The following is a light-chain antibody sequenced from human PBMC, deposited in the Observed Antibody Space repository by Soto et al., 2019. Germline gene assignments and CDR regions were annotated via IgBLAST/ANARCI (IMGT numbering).Light chain of an antibody. CDR2: DAS. CDR1: YDLSSS. Sequence: EIVMTQSPATLSASAGERATISCRASYDLSSSLAWYQQKPGKAPRLLIFDASTSATGVPPWCSGSGSGTDFTLTISGLQSAEFAVYYYQHYSYRPLTFGRGTMVEIK. CDR3: QHYSYRPLT. V-gene: IGKV3-15*01. J-gene: IGKJ4*01.